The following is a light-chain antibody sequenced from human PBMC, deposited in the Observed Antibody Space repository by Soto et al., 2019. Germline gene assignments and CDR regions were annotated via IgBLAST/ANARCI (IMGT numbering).Light chain of an antibody. V-gene: IGKV1-12*01. J-gene: IGKJ3*01. CDR2: ASS. Sequence: DIQMTQSPSSVSASVGDRVTITCRASQGISSWLAWYQQKPGKAPKLLIYASSSLRSGVPSRFSGSGSGTDFTLPISNLQPKDFAAYYCLQANSFPFTFGPGIKVDIK. CDR1: QGISSW. CDR3: LQANSFPFT.